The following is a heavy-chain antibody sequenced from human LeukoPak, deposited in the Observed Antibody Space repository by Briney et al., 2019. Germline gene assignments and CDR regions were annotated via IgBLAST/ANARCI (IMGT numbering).Heavy chain of an antibody. J-gene: IGHJ3*01. CDR2: IKTSTGNP. CDR3: ARDQDVMVRGDV. V-gene: IGHV7-4-1*02. D-gene: IGHD3-10*01. CDR1: GYIFTNYA. Sequence: GASVKVSCKASGYIFTNYAMNWVRQAPGQGLEWMGYIKTSTGNPTYAQGLTGRFVFSLDTSVSTAYLQINNLKTEDTAVYYCARDQDVMVRGDVWGQGTMVTVSS.